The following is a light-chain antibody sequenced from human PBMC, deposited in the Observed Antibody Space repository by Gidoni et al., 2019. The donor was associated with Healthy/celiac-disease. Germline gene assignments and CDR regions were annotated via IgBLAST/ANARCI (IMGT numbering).Light chain of an antibody. CDR1: ALPKQY. V-gene: IGLV3-25*03. CDR2: KDS. Sequence: SYALTQPPSVSVSPGQTARIPCSGYALPKQYAYWYQQKPGKAPVLVIYKDSERPSGIPERFSGSSSGTTVTLTISGVQAEDEADYYCQSADSSGFWVFGGGTKLTVL. J-gene: IGLJ3*02. CDR3: QSADSSGFWV.